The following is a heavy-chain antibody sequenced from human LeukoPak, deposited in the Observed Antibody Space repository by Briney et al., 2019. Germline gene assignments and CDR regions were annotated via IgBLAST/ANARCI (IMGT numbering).Heavy chain of an antibody. J-gene: IGHJ4*02. D-gene: IGHD6-6*01. CDR2: ITSSDSTI. CDR1: AFTFSDYF. CDR3: ARAQLVFDY. Sequence: PAGSLRLSSAAAAFTFSDYFIIWIRQAPGKGLEWVSYITSSDSTIYYADSVKGRFTISRDNAKNSLYLQLNSLTAEDTAVYYCARAQLVFDYWGQGTLVTVSS. V-gene: IGHV3-11*04.